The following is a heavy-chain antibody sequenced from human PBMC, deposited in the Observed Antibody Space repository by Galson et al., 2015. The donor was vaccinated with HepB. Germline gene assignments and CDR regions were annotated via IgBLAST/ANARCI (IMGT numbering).Heavy chain of an antibody. CDR1: GFTFSSYN. CDR2: ISSSSTTI. Sequence: SLRLSCAASGFTFSSYNINWVRQAPGKGLEWVSYISSSSTTIYYADSVKGRFTISRDDAKNSLYLQMNGLRAEDTAVYYCARKHPLYYYGMDVWGQGTTVTVSS. J-gene: IGHJ6*02. CDR3: ARKHPLYYYGMDV. V-gene: IGHV3-48*04.